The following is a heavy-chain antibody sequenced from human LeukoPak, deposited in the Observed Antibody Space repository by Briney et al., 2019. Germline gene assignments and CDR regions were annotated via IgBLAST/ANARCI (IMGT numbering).Heavy chain of an antibody. CDR1: GYTFTGYY. CDR2: MNPNSGNT. V-gene: IGHV1-8*02. J-gene: IGHJ6*02. D-gene: IGHD3-10*01. Sequence: GASVKVSCKASGYTFTGYYMHWVRQATGQGLEWMGWMNPNSGNTGYAQKFQGRVTMTRNTSISTAYMELSSLRSEDTAVYYCARGELLWFGELYYGMDVWGQGTTVTVSS. CDR3: ARGELLWFGELYYGMDV.